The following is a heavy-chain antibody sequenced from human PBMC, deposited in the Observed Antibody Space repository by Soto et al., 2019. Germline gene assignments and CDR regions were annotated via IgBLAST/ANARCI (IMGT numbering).Heavy chain of an antibody. Sequence: EVQLVESGGGLVQPGGSLRLSCEASGFTLTPPSTPSLPHPPRQGLAWVSRINSDGSSTNYADSVKGRVTISRDNAKNMLYLQMNSLRAEDTAVYYCARDFEYWGQGTLVTVSS. V-gene: IGHV3-74*01. CDR3: ARDFEY. CDR2: INSDGSST. J-gene: IGHJ4*02. CDR1: GFTLTPPS.